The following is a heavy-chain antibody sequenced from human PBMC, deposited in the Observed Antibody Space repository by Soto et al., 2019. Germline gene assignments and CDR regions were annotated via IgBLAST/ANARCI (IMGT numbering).Heavy chain of an antibody. Sequence: KVSCKASGYTFSAYYTHWVRQAPGQGLEWMGRIDPSDSQTYYSPSFRGHVTISVTKSITTVFLQWSSLRASDTAMYYCARQIYDSDTGPNFQYYFDSWGQGTPVTVSS. J-gene: IGHJ4*02. V-gene: IGHV5-10-1*01. CDR2: IDPSDSQT. CDR3: ARQIYDSDTGPNFQYYFDS. CDR1: GYTFSAYY. D-gene: IGHD3-22*01.